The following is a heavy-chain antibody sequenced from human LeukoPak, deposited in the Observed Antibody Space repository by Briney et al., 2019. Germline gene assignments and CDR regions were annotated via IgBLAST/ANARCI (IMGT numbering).Heavy chain of an antibody. CDR1: GYTFSDYY. CDR3: ARDHPGPEFIDY. J-gene: IGHJ4*02. Sequence: ASVTVSCKSSGYTFSDYYIHWVRQTPEQGLEWMAWISPHNGGTHYAQKFQGRVTMTLDTPTSSVYLELNSLTSDDTAVYYCARDHPGPEFIDYRGQGTLVTVSS. CDR2: ISPHNGGT. V-gene: IGHV1-2*02.